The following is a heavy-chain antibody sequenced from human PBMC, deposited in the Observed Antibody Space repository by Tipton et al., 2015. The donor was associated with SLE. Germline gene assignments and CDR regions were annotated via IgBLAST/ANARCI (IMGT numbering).Heavy chain of an antibody. CDR2: IYSGGSA. J-gene: IGHJ4*02. CDR3: GASYFDY. V-gene: IGHV3-66*01. Sequence: SLRLSCAASGFTVSDNYMTWVRQAPGKGLEWVSIIYSGGSAYYADSVKGRFTISRDNAKKSLYLQMNSLRAEDTAVYYCGASYFDYWGQGTLVTVSS. CDR1: GFTVSDNY.